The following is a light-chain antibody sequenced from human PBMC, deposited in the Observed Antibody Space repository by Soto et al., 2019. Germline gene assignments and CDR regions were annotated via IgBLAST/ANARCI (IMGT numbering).Light chain of an antibody. CDR1: QAVSGGF. J-gene: IGKJ3*01. V-gene: IGKV3-20*01. CDR3: QQYGTSAGFT. CDR2: GSS. Sequence: EVVLTQSPGTLSLSLGEKGTLSCRVSQAVSGGFLAWYQQKPGQAPRLLIDGSSTRATGIPERFSGSGSGTDSTLTISRLEPEDVAVYYCQQYGTSAGFTFGPGTKVDIK.